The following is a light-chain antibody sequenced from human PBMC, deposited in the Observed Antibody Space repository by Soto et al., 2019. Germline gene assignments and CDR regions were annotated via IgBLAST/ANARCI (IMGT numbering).Light chain of an antibody. CDR1: QSVSTN. V-gene: IGKV3D-15*01. CDR3: QQYDKLPET. J-gene: IGKJ1*01. CDR2: GAS. Sequence: EVVMTQSPATVSVSPGERATLSCRASQSVSTNLAGYQQKPGQAPRLLIYGASGRATAIPARFSGSGSGTEFTLTISSLQSEDCAIYYCQQYDKLPETFGQGTKVEI.